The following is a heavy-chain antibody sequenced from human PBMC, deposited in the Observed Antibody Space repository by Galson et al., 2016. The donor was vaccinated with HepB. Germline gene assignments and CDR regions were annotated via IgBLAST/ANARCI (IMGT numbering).Heavy chain of an antibody. CDR3: ARGLSGWYAPKSFDP. Sequence: SETLSLTCTVSGGSISSYYWGWIRQSPGNGLEWIASIYYSGTTSYNPSLESRVTISVDTSKNQFSLKLSSVTAADSAVYYCARGLSGWYAPKSFDPWGQGTRVIVSS. CDR1: GGSISSYY. V-gene: IGHV4-59*01. D-gene: IGHD6-19*01. CDR2: IYYSGTT. J-gene: IGHJ5*02.